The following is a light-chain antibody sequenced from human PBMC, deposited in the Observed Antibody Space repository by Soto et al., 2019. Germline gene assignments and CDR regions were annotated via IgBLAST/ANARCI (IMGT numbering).Light chain of an antibody. CDR1: RDINTW. Sequence: DFQMTLSPSSVSASVGDRVTISCRASRDINTWLAWYQQKPGKAPELLIYAASTLQNGVPSRFSGSGSGTDFTLTISSLQPEDFATYYCHQAITLPLTFGGGTKVEIK. V-gene: IGKV1-12*01. CDR3: HQAITLPLT. CDR2: AAS. J-gene: IGKJ4*01.